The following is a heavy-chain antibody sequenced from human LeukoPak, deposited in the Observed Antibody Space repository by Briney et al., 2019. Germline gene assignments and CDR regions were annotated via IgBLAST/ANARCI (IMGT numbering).Heavy chain of an antibody. Sequence: GRSLRLSCAASGFTFSSYGMHCVRQAPGKGLEWVAIISSDGSDKYYADSVKGRFSISRDNAQKTLYLQMNSLRPEDTAVYFCARQKITVTVSLDSWGQGTLVTVSS. CDR3: ARQKITVTVSLDS. J-gene: IGHJ5*01. CDR1: GFTFSSYG. CDR2: ISSDGSDK. D-gene: IGHD4-17*01. V-gene: IGHV3-30*03.